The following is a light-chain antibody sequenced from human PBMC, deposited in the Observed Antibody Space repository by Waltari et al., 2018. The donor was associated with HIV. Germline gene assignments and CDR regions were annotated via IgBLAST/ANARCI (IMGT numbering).Light chain of an antibody. CDR1: QSLLYSSDNKNY. CDR3: QQYYSTLALT. J-gene: IGKJ4*01. V-gene: IGKV4-1*01. CDR2: WAS. Sequence: DIVMTQSPDSLAVSLGERATINCKSSQSLLYSSDNKNYLAWYQQKPGQPPKLLIYWASTRESGFPDRFSGSGSGTDFTLTINSLQAEDVAVYYCQQYYSTLALTFGGGTKVEIK.